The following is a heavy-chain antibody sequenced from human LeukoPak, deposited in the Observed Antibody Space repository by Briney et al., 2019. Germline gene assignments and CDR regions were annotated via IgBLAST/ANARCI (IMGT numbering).Heavy chain of an antibody. CDR3: ARDYYDSSGYYGRGGFYYMDV. Sequence: SETLSLTCTVSSGPISSYFWSWIRQPAGKGLEWLGRIYTSGSTNYNPSLKSRVTISIDKSKNQFSLKLSSVTAADTAVYYCARDYYDSSGYYGRGGFYYMDVWGKGTTVTVSS. D-gene: IGHD3-22*01. CDR2: IYTSGST. V-gene: IGHV4-4*07. CDR1: SGPISSYF. J-gene: IGHJ6*03.